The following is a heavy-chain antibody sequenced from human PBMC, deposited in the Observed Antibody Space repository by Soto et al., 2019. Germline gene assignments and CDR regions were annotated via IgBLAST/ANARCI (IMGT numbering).Heavy chain of an antibody. Sequence: GTSVKASCKACGLAIACCYMYWVRQAHGQGLEWMGIINPSGGSTSYAQKFQGRVTMTRDTSTSTVYMELSSLRSEDTAVYYCAREGAVVAATFLGNFDYWGQGTLVTVSS. J-gene: IGHJ4*02. D-gene: IGHD2-15*01. CDR1: GLAIACCY. V-gene: IGHV1-46*03. CDR2: INPSGGST. CDR3: AREGAVVAATFLGNFDY.